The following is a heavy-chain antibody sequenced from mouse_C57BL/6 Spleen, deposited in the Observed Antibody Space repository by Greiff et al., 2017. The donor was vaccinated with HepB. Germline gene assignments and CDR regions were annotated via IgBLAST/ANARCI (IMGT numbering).Heavy chain of an antibody. V-gene: IGHV1-62-2*01. CDR1: GYTFTEYT. CDR2: FYPGSGSI. CDR3: ARHEARVYEGYYVYAMDY. Sequence: VQLQQSGAELVKPGASVKLSCKASGYTFTEYTIHWVKQRSGQGLEWIGWFYPGSGSIKYNEKFKDKATLTADKSSSNVYMELSRLTSEDSAVYFCARHEARVYEGYYVYAMDYWGQGTSVTVSS. D-gene: IGHD2-3*01. J-gene: IGHJ4*01.